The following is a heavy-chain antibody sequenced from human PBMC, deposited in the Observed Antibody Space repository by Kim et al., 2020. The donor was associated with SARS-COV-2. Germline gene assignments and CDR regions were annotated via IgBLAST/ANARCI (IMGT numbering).Heavy chain of an antibody. D-gene: IGHD2-15*01. CDR2: IIPIFGTA. CDR1: GGTFSSYA. V-gene: IGHV1-69*13. J-gene: IGHJ6*02. CDR3: ASRPGLGGNGGGTYYYYGMDV. Sequence: SVKVSCKASGGTFSSYAISWVRQAPGQGLEWMGGIIPIFGTANYAQKFQGRVTITADESTSTAYMELSSLRSEDTAVYYCASRPGLGGNGGGTYYYYGMDVWGQGTTVTVSS.